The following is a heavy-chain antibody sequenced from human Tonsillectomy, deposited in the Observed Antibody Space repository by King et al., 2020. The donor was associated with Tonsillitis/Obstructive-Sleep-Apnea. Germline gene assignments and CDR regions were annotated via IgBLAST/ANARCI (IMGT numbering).Heavy chain of an antibody. D-gene: IGHD3-3*01. Sequence: VQLQQWGAGLLKPSETLSLSCAVYGGSFSGYYWSWLRQSPGKGLEWIGEINHSGSTNYNPSLKSRLTISVDTSKNQFSLKLSSVTAADTAVYYCARRRVTIFGVVVTFDYWGQGILVTVSS. V-gene: IGHV4-34*01. CDR2: INHSGST. CDR1: GGSFSGYY. J-gene: IGHJ4*02. CDR3: ARRRVTIFGVVVTFDY.